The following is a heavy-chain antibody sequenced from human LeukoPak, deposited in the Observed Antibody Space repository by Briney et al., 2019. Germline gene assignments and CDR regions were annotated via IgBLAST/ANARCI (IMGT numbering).Heavy chain of an antibody. V-gene: IGHV4-39*07. CDR1: GASISSSSYY. Sequence: SETLSLTCTVSGASISSSSYYWVWIRQPPGKGLEWIGSIYTSGSTHYNPSLKSRVTKSVDTSKNQFSLKLSSVTAADTAVYYCARGGLGGAFDIWGQGTMVTVSS. J-gene: IGHJ3*02. CDR2: IYTSGST. CDR3: ARGGLGGAFDI.